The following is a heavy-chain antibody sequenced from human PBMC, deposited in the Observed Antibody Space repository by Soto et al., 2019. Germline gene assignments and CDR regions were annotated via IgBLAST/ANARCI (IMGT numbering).Heavy chain of an antibody. CDR2: VYHSGKT. J-gene: IGHJ4*02. CDR3: ARAAATHFDN. CDR1: GYSVRSCDD. V-gene: IGHV4-38-2*01. Sequence: SDTLSLSCAVCGYSVRSCDDWGWIRQPPGEGLEWIGNVYHSGKTYYNPSLKSRVSVSLDTSKNQFSLNLTSVTAADTAMYYCARAAATHFDNWGQGLLVTVYS. D-gene: IGHD6-25*01.